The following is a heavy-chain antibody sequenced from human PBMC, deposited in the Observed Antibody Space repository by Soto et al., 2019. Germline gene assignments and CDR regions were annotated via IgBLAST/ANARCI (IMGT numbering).Heavy chain of an antibody. CDR2: ISYDGSNK. Sequence: PGGSLRLSCAASGFTFSSYGMHWVRQAPGKGLEWVAVISYDGSNKYYADSVKGRFTISRDNSKNTLYLQMNSLRAEDTAVYYCAKEAGSIVLMDTYYFDYWGQGTLVTVSS. V-gene: IGHV3-30*18. J-gene: IGHJ4*02. CDR3: AKEAGSIVLMDTYYFDY. CDR1: GFTFSSYG. D-gene: IGHD2-8*01.